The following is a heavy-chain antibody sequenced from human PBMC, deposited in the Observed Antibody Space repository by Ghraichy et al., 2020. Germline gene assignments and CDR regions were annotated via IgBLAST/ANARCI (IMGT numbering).Heavy chain of an antibody. Sequence: SETLSLTCTVSGDSISRSRSHWSWIRQPAGKGLEWIGRVSSSGSTIYNPSLENRVSISMDTSKNHFSLNLRSVTATDTARYYCARDVQWELLSAAFDLWGQGTMVTGSS. V-gene: IGHV4-61*02. CDR1: GDSISRSRSH. D-gene: IGHD1-26*01. CDR2: VSSSGST. J-gene: IGHJ3*01. CDR3: ARDVQWELLSAAFDL.